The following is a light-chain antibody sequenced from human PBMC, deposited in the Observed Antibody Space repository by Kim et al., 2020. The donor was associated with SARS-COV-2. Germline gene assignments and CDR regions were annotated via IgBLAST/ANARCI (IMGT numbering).Light chain of an antibody. CDR1: QSVSSNY. V-gene: IGKV3-20*01. Sequence: LSPGESATVSCRASQSVSSNYLAWYHQRPGQAPRLLIYLASTRATGAPDRFSGSGSGTDFTLTIRRLEPEDSGVFYCQQYDTSPYTFGQGTKLEI. J-gene: IGKJ2*01. CDR2: LAS. CDR3: QQYDTSPYT.